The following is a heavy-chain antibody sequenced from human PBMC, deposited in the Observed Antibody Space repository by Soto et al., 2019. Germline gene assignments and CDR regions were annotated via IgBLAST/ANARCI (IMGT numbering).Heavy chain of an antibody. J-gene: IGHJ3*01. V-gene: IGHV3-23*05. Sequence: EVQLLESGGGLVQPGGSLRLSCAASGFKFSNYAMSWVRQAPGKGPEWVSFITSSGNGTYYADSVKGRFTISRDNSKNTLYVQMNTLRAEDTAIYYCAKRFFGSGSPPGAFDVWGPGTMVTVSS. CDR2: ITSSGNGT. CDR1: GFKFSNYA. CDR3: AKRFFGSGSPPGAFDV. D-gene: IGHD3-10*01.